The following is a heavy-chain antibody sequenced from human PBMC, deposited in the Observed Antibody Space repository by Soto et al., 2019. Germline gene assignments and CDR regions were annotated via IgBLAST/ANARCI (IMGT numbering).Heavy chain of an antibody. V-gene: IGHV4-59*01. Sequence: SETLSLTCTVSGGSISSYYWSWIRQPPGKGLEWIGYIYYSGSTNYNPSLKRRVTISVDTSKNQFSLKLSSVTAADTAVYYCARFYGDYEYYFDYWGQGTLVTVSS. CDR3: ARFYGDYEYYFDY. D-gene: IGHD4-17*01. CDR2: IYYSGST. CDR1: GGSISSYY. J-gene: IGHJ4*02.